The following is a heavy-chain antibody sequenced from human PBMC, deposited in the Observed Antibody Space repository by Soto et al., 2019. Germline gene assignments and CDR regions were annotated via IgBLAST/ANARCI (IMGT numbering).Heavy chain of an antibody. CDR3: ASDQSWDDLVWWFAP. CDR1: GYSFTSHY. J-gene: IGHJ5*02. V-gene: IGHV1-46*03. CDR2: IYPGGVNI. D-gene: IGHD1-1*01. Sequence: QVQLVQSGAEAKKPGASVKVSCKAIGYSFTSHYMYWVRQAPGQGLGWMGTIYPGGVNIAYAKKFKGKVTMTNDTPTSTVYMDVNSLTSEDTAVYYCASDQSWDDLVWWFAPWDRATLVSVSS.